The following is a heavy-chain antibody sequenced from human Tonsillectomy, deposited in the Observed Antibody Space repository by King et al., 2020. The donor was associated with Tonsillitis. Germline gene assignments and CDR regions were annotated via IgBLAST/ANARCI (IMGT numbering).Heavy chain of an antibody. CDR1: GGSISSGGYS. D-gene: IGHD3-10*01. CDR2: IYYSGST. J-gene: IGHJ4*02. Sequence: QLQESGPGLVKPSQTLSLTCAVSGGSISSGGYSWSWIRQPPGKGLEWIGNIYYSGSTYYNPSFKSRVNISIDTSKNQFSLKLRSVTAADTAVYYCAVAGCFGELSVRYFDYWGQGTLVTVSS. V-gene: IGHV4-30-4*07. CDR3: AVAGCFGELSVRYFDY.